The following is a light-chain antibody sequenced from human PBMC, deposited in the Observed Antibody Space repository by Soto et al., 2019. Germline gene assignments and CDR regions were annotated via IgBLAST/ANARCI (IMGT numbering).Light chain of an antibody. V-gene: IGKV1-27*01. Sequence: HSPSSLSASEGAGATFTCRASQGIRIYLAWFQQKPGKVPKLLIYAASTLQSGVPSRFSGSGSGTDFTLTISSLQPEDVATYYCQKYNSAPRTFGPGTKVDIK. J-gene: IGKJ3*01. CDR3: QKYNSAPRT. CDR2: AAS. CDR1: QGIRIY.